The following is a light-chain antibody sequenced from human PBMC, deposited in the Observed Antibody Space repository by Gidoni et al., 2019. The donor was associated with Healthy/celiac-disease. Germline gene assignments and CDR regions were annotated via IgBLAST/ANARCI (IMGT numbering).Light chain of an antibody. CDR2: AAS. J-gene: IGKJ2*01. CDR3: QQSYSTPEGYT. Sequence: DIQMPQSPSSLSASVGDRVTITCRASHSISSYLNWYQQKPGIAPKLLIYAASSLQSGVPSRFSGSGSVTDFTLTISSLQPEDFATYYCQQSYSTPEGYTFGQGTKLEIK. V-gene: IGKV1-39*01. CDR1: HSISSY.